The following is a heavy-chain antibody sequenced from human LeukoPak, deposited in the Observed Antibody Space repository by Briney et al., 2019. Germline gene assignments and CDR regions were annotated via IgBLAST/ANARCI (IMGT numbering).Heavy chain of an antibody. Sequence: PGGSLRLSCAASGFTFSSYSMNWVRQAPGKGLEWVSSISSSSSYIYYADSVKGRFTISRDNAKNSLYLQMSSLRAEDTAVYYCARGSGWLIDYWGQGTLVTVSS. CDR2: ISSSSSYI. J-gene: IGHJ4*02. V-gene: IGHV3-21*01. CDR3: ARGSGWLIDY. CDR1: GFTFSSYS. D-gene: IGHD6-19*01.